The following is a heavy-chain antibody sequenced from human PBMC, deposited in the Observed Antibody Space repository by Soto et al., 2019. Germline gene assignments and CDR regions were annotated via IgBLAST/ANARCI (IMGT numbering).Heavy chain of an antibody. CDR1: GFTFSSYA. Sequence: GGSLRLSCAASGFTFSSYAMHWVRQAPGKGLEWVAVISYDGSNKYYADSVKGRFTISRDNSKNTLYLQMNSLRAEDTAVYYCATEGYYDSSGHFLSPYYYYGMDVWGQGTTVTVSS. CDR3: ATEGYYDSSGHFLSPYYYYGMDV. V-gene: IGHV3-30-3*01. CDR2: ISYDGSNK. D-gene: IGHD3-22*01. J-gene: IGHJ6*02.